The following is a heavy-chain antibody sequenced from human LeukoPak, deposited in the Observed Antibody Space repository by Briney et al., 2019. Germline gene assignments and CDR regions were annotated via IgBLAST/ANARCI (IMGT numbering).Heavy chain of an antibody. CDR3: ARFSITIVRAFDS. D-gene: IGHD3-10*01. V-gene: IGHV3-21*01. CDR2: ISSSSIYI. CDR1: RFTFSSYT. Sequence: GGSLRLSCTASRFTFSSYTMNWVRQAPGKGLEWVSCISSSSIYIYYADSVKGRFTISRDNSKNTLYLQMNSLRAEDTAVYYCARFSITIVRAFDSWGQGTLVTVSS. J-gene: IGHJ5*01.